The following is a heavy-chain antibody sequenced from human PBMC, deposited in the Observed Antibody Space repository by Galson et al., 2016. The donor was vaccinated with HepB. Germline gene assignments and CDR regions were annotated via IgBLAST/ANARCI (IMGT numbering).Heavy chain of an antibody. Sequence: SVKVSCKASGYTFTTYGISWVRQAPGQGLEWMGWISAYNGNTDYAQKLQGRVTMTTDTSTSTAYVELRSLRSDDTAVYYCARDPRKIRYQLLEMYYYYYAMHVWGQGTTVTVSS. CDR1: GYTFTTYG. CDR2: ISAYNGNT. J-gene: IGHJ6*02. D-gene: IGHD2-2*01. CDR3: ARDPRKIRYQLLEMYYYYYAMHV. V-gene: IGHV1-18*01.